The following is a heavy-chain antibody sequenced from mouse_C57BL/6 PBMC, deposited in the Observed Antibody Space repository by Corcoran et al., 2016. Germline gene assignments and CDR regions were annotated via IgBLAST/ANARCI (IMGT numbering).Heavy chain of an antibody. CDR3: ARRDYGSSYGWYCDV. CDR2: INPNNGGT. Sequence: EVQLQQSGPELVQPGASVKISCKASGYTFTDYYMNWVKQSHGKSLEWIGDINPNNGGTSYNQKFKGKATLTVDKSSSTAYMELRSLTSEDSAVYYCARRDYGSSYGWYCDVWGTGTTVTVSS. CDR1: GYTFTDYY. J-gene: IGHJ1*03. D-gene: IGHD1-1*01. V-gene: IGHV1-26*01.